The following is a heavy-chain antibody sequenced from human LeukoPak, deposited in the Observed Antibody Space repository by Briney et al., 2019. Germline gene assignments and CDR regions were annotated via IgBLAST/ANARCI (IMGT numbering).Heavy chain of an antibody. Sequence: GGSLRLSCAASAFTFSSYSMNWVRQAPGKGLEWVAVISYDGSNKYYADSVKGRFTISRDNSKNTLYLQMNSLRAEDTAVYYCASLGPGYNWNYVPLPEFDYWGQGTLVTVSS. D-gene: IGHD1-7*01. J-gene: IGHJ4*02. CDR1: AFTFSSYS. V-gene: IGHV3-30*03. CDR3: ASLGPGYNWNYVPLPEFDY. CDR2: ISYDGSNK.